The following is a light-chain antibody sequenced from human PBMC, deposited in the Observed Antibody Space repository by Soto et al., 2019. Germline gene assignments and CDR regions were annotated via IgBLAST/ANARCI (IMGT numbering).Light chain of an antibody. CDR3: SSFTNSFSLV. CDR1: DSDVGAFDY. V-gene: IGLV2-14*01. CDR2: EVT. Sequence: SVLTQPAAVSGSPGQSITISCSGTDSDVGAFDYVSWYQQHPGKVPRLLIYEVTNRPSGVSHRFSGSKSGNTASLIISAVQAEDEADYFCSSFTNSFSLVFGGGTKLTVL. J-gene: IGLJ3*02.